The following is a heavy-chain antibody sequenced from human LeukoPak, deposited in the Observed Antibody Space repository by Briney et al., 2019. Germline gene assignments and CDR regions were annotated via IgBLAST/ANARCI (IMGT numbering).Heavy chain of an antibody. CDR1: GFTFSSFS. D-gene: IGHD3-10*02. J-gene: IGHJ2*01. CDR2: IKQDGSEK. Sequence: GGSLRLSCAASGFTFSSFSMSWVSQAPGKGLEWVASIKQDGSEKYYVDSVKGRFTISRDNAKNSLSLQMNSLRAEDTAVYYCARSLGSGRFYWYFDLWGRGTLVTVSS. V-gene: IGHV3-7*01. CDR3: ARSLGSGRFYWYFDL.